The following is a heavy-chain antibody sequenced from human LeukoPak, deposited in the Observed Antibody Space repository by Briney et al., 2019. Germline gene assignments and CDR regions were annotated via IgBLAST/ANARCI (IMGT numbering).Heavy chain of an antibody. CDR2: IYYSGST. CDR3: AKICYGGSYGTV. CDR1: GGSISSSSYY. J-gene: IGHJ4*02. D-gene: IGHD1-26*01. Sequence: SETLSLTCTVSGGSISSSSYYWGWIRQPPGKGLEWIGSIYYSGSTYYNPSLKSRVTISVDTSKNQFSLNLSSVTAADTAVYYCAKICYGGSYGTVWGQETLVTVSS. V-gene: IGHV4-39*07.